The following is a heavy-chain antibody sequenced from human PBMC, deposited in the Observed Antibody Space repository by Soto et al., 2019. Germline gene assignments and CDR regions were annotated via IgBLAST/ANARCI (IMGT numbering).Heavy chain of an antibody. J-gene: IGHJ6*02. V-gene: IGHV1-46*01. CDR2: INPSNGST. Sequence: ASVKVSCKASGYTFSNYYIHWVRQAPGQGLEWMGMINPSNGSTRYAQKFQGRVTMTTDTSTSTAYMELRSLRSDDTAVYYCTTITGTTVGHYYYYYGMDVWGQGTTVTVSS. CDR3: TTITGTTVGHYYYYYGMDV. CDR1: GYTFSNYY. D-gene: IGHD1-20*01.